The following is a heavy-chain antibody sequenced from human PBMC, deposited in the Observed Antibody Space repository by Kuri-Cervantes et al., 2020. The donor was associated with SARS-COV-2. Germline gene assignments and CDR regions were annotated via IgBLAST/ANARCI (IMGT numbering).Heavy chain of an antibody. V-gene: IGHV3-30-3*01. CDR1: GFTFSNAW. D-gene: IGHD2-15*01. Sequence: GGSLRLSCAASGFTFSNAWMSWVRQAPGKGLEWVAVISYDGSNKYYADSVKGRFTISRDNAKNSLYLQMNSLRAEDTAVYYCARNIGSGKDIYYYYMDVWGKGTTVTVSS. CDR3: ARNIGSGKDIYYYYMDV. J-gene: IGHJ6*03. CDR2: ISYDGSNK.